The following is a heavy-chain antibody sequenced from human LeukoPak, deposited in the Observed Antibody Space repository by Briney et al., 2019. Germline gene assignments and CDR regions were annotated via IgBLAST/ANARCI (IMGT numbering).Heavy chain of an antibody. CDR2: IYYSGST. D-gene: IGHD2-2*01. CDR3: ARFRKMCTSCFIAYYYYYMDV. CDR1: GGSISSSSYY. Sequence: SETLSLTCTVSGGSISSSSYYWGWIRQPPGKGLEWIGSIYYSGSTYYNPSLKSRVTISVDTSKNQFSLKLSSVTAADTAVYYCARFRKMCTSCFIAYYYYYMDVWGKGTTVTVSS. V-gene: IGHV4-39*07. J-gene: IGHJ6*03.